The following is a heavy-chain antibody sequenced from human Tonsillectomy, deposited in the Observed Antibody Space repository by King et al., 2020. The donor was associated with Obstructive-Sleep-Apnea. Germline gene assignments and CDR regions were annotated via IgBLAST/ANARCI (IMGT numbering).Heavy chain of an antibody. J-gene: IGHJ4*02. D-gene: IGHD2/OR15-2a*01. CDR2: VKGKTDGGSE. V-gene: IGHV3-15*01. CDR1: GFTFSDAW. CDR3: TTQFVIGLFGY. Sequence: VQLVESGGGLVKTGGSLRLSCAASGFTFSDAWMTWVRQAPGKGLEWVGHVKGKTDGGSEDYATPVKGRFTISSNDSKDTLYLQMNSLKTEDTALYYCTTQFVIGLFGYWGQGTLVTVSS.